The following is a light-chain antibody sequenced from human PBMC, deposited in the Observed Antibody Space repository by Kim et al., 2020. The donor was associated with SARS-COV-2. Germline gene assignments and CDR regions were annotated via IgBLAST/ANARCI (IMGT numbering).Light chain of an antibody. CDR2: AAS. CDR3: QQSYNTPRA. Sequence: ASVGNRISITCRASQSISIFVNWYQQRPGKAPQVLIYAASNLQSGVSSRFSGSGSGTLFTLTITSLQPEDSATYFCQQSYNTPRAFGQGTKVEVK. V-gene: IGKV1-39*01. J-gene: IGKJ1*01. CDR1: QSISIF.